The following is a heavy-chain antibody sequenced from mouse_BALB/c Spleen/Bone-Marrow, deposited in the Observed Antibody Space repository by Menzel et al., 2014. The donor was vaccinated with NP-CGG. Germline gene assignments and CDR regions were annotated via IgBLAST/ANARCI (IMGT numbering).Heavy chain of an antibody. V-gene: IGHV14-3*02. Sequence: VQLQQSGAELVKPGASVKLSCTASGFNFKDTYMHWVKQRPEQGLEWIGRIDPANGYTKYDPKFQGKATITADTSSNTANLQLSSLTSEDTADYYCASLGYSYGYWFFDVWGAGTTVTVSS. CDR2: IDPANGYT. J-gene: IGHJ1*01. CDR3: ASLGYSYGYWFFDV. CDR1: GFNFKDTY. D-gene: IGHD2-12*01.